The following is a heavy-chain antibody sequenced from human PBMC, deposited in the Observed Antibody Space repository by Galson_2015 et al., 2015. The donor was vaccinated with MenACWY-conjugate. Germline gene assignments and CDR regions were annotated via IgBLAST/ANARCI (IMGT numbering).Heavy chain of an antibody. J-gene: IGHJ4*02. V-gene: IGHV1-3*01. CDR3: VRESIVVVTAVLRGGYFDC. CDR2: INPANGNT. D-gene: IGHD2-15*01. Sequence: SVKVSCKASGYTFTTYAMHWVRQAPGQRLEWMGWINPANGNTKYSQNFQGRLTFTRDTSATTVYMELSSLRSEDTAMFYCVRESIVVVTAVLRGGYFDCWGQGTLVTVSS. CDR1: GYTFTTYA.